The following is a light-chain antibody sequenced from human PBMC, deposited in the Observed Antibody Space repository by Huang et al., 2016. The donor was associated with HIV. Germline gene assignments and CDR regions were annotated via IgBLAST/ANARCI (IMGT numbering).Light chain of an antibody. V-gene: IGKV3-20*01. CDR1: QSVSSNY. CDR3: QYYGNGWT. CDR2: GGS. J-gene: IGKJ3*01. Sequence: EIVLTQSPGTLSLSPGEIATLSCRASQSVSSNYLGWYQQKPGQAPSLLIYGGSTRATGIPDRCSGSGSGTDFTLTISKLEPEDFAVYYCQYYGNGWTFGPGTKVDVK.